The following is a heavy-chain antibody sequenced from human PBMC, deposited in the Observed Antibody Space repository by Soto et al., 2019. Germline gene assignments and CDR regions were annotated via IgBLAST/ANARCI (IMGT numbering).Heavy chain of an antibody. J-gene: IGHJ4*02. CDR2: IKSKTDGGTT. CDR1: GFTFSNAW. CDR3: TTDILGGELLDY. D-gene: IGHD1-26*01. Sequence: GESLKISCAASGFTFSNAWMSWVRQAPGKGLEWVGRIKSKTDGGTTDYAAPVKGRFTISRDDSKNTLYLQMNSLKTEDTAVYYCTTDILGGELLDYWGQGTLVTVSS. V-gene: IGHV3-15*01.